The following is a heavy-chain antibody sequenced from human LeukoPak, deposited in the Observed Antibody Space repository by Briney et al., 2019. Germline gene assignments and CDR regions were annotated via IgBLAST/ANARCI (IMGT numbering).Heavy chain of an antibody. V-gene: IGHV4-39*01. Sequence: PSETLSLTCTVSGGSTSSSSYYWGWIRQPPGKGLEWIGSIYYSGSTYYNPSLKSRVTISVDTSKNQFSLKLSSVTAADTAVYYCARVAAAGSEARSYWGQGTLVTVSS. CDR1: GGSTSSSSYY. J-gene: IGHJ4*02. CDR3: ARVAAAGSEARSY. CDR2: IYYSGST. D-gene: IGHD6-13*01.